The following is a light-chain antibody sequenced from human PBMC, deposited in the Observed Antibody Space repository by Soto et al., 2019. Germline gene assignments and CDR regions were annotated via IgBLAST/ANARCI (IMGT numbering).Light chain of an antibody. Sequence: EIVRTQSPVTLSVSEGERATLSCRASQSVSSNLAWYQQKPGQAPSLLTYGAFTRATGIPARFSGTVSGTEFTLPISSLQSEDFALYYCQQRSTWPIIPFGQGTRLEI. V-gene: IGKV3-15*01. CDR2: GAF. CDR1: QSVSSN. CDR3: QQRSTWPIIP. J-gene: IGKJ5*01.